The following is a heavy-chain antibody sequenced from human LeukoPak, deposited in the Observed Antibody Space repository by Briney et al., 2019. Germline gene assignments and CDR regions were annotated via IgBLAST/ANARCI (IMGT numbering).Heavy chain of an antibody. V-gene: IGHV4-39*01. CDR1: VGSISSSSYY. CDR3: ARGVTMIVVVIHGWYFDL. CDR2: IYYTRGT. D-gene: IGHD3-22*01. J-gene: IGHJ2*01. Sequence: PSETLSLTCTGSVGSISSSSYYWGWIRQPPGKGLYWIGSIYYTRGTYYNPSLKSRVTISVDTSKNQFSLKLTSVTAADTAVYYCARGVTMIVVVIHGWYFDLWGRGTLVTVSS.